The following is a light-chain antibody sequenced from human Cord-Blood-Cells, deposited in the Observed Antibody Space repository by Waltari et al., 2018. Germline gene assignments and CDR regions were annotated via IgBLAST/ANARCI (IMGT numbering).Light chain of an antibody. CDR1: QSGSSSY. CDR2: GTS. Sequence: IELTQSPGTLSLSPRGQDNLSCRPSQSGSSSYLAWYQQKPGQAPRLLIYGTSSRATGVPDRFSGSGSGTDFTLTISRLEPEDFAAYYCQQDGSSPPLFGQGTKVEIK. CDR3: QQDGSSPPL. J-gene: IGKJ2*01. V-gene: IGKV3-20*01.